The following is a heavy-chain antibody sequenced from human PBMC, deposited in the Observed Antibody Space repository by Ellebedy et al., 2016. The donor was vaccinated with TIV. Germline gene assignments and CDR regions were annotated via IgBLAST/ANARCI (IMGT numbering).Heavy chain of an antibody. CDR3: AKDLGDLSGLDY. D-gene: IGHD3-16*01. J-gene: IGHJ4*02. V-gene: IGHV3-23*01. CDR2: ISGSGGTT. Sequence: PGGSLRLSCAASGFMFNTYAMSWVRQAPGRGLEWVSTISGSGGTTYYVDSMKGRFTISRDNSKNTLYLQMNSLRVEDTALYYCAKDLGDLSGLDYWGQGALVTVAS. CDR1: GFMFNTYA.